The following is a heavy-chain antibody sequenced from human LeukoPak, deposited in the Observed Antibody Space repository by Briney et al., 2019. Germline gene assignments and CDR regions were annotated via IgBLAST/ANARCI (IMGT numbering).Heavy chain of an antibody. CDR3: AKDLIGYSSSWSYFDY. V-gene: IGHV3-30*18. D-gene: IGHD6-13*01. CDR2: ISYDGSNK. Sequence: PGGSLRLSCAASGFTFSSYGMHWVRQAPGKGLEWVAVISYDGSNKYYADSVKGRFTISRDNSKNTLYLQMNSLRAEDTAVYYCAKDLIGYSSSWSYFDYWGQGILVTVSP. CDR1: GFTFSSYG. J-gene: IGHJ4*02.